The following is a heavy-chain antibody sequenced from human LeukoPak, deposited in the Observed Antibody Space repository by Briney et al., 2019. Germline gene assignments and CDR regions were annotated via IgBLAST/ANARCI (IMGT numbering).Heavy chain of an antibody. CDR3: ARPSNYHGPGNYFPFDH. CDR1: GFTFSTYN. D-gene: IGHD3-10*01. CDR2: ISTSSRDI. J-gene: IGHJ4*02. Sequence: GGSLRLFCAASGFTFSTYNMNWVRQAPGKGLEWVSSISTSSRDIYYADSVKARFTISRDNAKNSLYLQMNSLRAEDTAVYYCARPSNYHGPGNYFPFDHWGQGTLVTVSS. V-gene: IGHV3-21*01.